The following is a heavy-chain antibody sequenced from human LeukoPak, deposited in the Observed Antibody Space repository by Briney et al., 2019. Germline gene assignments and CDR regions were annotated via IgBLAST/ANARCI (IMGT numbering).Heavy chain of an antibody. Sequence: GGSLRLSCAASGFTFSSYSMNWVRQAPGKGLEWVSSISSSSSYIYYADSVKGRFTISRGNAKNSLYLQMNSLRAEDTAVYYCASGRSEMATISWGQGTLVTVSS. D-gene: IGHD5-24*01. CDR2: ISSSSSYI. V-gene: IGHV3-21*01. J-gene: IGHJ4*02. CDR3: ASGRSEMATIS. CDR1: GFTFSSYS.